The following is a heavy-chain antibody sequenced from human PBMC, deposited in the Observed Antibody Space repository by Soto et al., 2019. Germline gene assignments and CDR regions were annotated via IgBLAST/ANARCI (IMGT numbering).Heavy chain of an antibody. CDR1: GGSISSYY. CDR3: ARDRGSSSWSRNWYFDL. J-gene: IGHJ2*01. Sequence: KPSETLSLTCTVSGGSISSYYWSWIRQPAGKGLEWIGRIYTSGSTNYNPSLKSRVTMSVDTSKNQFSLKLSSVTAADTAVYYCARDRGSSSWSRNWYFDLWGRGTLVTVSS. D-gene: IGHD6-13*01. V-gene: IGHV4-4*07. CDR2: IYTSGST.